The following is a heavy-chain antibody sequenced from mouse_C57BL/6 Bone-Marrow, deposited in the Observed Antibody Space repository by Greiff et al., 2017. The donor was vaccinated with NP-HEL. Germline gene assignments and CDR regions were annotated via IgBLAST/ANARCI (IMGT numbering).Heavy chain of an antibody. J-gene: IGHJ1*03. CDR3: ARDPLWDGGYFDV. Sequence: VQLQQPGAELVMPGASVKLSCKASGYTFTSYWMHWVKQRPGQGLEWIGEIDPSDSYTNYNQKFKGKSTLTVDKSSSTAYMQLSSLTSEDSAVYYCARDPLWDGGYFDVWGTGTTVTVSS. V-gene: IGHV1-69*01. CDR2: IDPSDSYT. CDR1: GYTFTSYW. D-gene: IGHD4-1*01.